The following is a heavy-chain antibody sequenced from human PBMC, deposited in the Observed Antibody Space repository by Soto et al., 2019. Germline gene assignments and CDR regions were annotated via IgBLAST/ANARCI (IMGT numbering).Heavy chain of an antibody. D-gene: IGHD3-3*01. Sequence: QVQLVESGGGMVQPGRSLRLSCTASGFIFSSNGMHWVRQAPGEGLEWVAVIWYDGTKKYYADSVKGRFTISRDNSESTLYLQMNSLRGEDTAVYYCARMSANFLDHWGQGTLVTVSS. J-gene: IGHJ5*02. CDR1: GFIFSSNG. CDR3: ARMSANFLDH. V-gene: IGHV3-33*01. CDR2: IWYDGTKK.